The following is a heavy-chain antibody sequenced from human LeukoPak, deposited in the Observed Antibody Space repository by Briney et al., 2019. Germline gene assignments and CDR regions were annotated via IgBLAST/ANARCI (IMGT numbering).Heavy chain of an antibody. V-gene: IGHV3-23*01. D-gene: IGHD3/OR15-3a*01. CDR1: GFTFSSYS. Sequence: PGGSLRLSCAASGFTFSSYSMNWVRQAPGKGLEWVSAISGSGGSTYYADSVKGRFTISRDNSKNTLYLQMNSLRAEDTAVYYCAKAGLVIPRGHFGYWGQGTLVTVSS. CDR3: AKAGLVIPRGHFGY. CDR2: ISGSGGST. J-gene: IGHJ4*02.